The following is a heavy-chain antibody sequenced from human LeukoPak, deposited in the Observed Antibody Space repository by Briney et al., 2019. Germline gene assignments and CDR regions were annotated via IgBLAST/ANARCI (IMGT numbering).Heavy chain of an antibody. D-gene: IGHD3-10*01. CDR1: GFTFSSYS. Sequence: GGSLRLSCAASGFTFSSYSMNWVRQAPGKGLEWVSSISSSSSYIYYADSVKGRFTISRDNAKNSLYLQMNSLRAEDTAVYYCARDRLSEGSDAFDIWGQGTMVTVSS. CDR3: ARDRLSEGSDAFDI. J-gene: IGHJ3*02. V-gene: IGHV3-21*01. CDR2: ISSSSSYI.